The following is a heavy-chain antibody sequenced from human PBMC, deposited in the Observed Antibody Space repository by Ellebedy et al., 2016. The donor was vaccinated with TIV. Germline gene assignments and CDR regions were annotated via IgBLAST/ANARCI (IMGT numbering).Heavy chain of an antibody. D-gene: IGHD6-19*01. CDR1: GYTFTDYY. CDR3: ARDLYSSGWYLN. CDR2: VNPNSGDT. Sequence: ASVKVSXXASGYTFTDYYFHWVRQAPGQGLEWMGWVNPNSGDTNYAQKFQGRVTMTRDTSISTAYVELSRLRSDDTAVYYCARDLYSSGWYLNWGQGTLVTVSS. J-gene: IGHJ4*02. V-gene: IGHV1-2*02.